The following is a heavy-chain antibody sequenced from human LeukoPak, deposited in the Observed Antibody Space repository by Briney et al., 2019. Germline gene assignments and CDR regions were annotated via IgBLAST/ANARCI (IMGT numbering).Heavy chain of an antibody. CDR3: ARDFSVDTAMGLYYYMDV. J-gene: IGHJ6*03. D-gene: IGHD5-18*01. V-gene: IGHV1-18*01. Sequence: AASVKVSCKASGCTFTSYGISWVRQAPGQGLEWMGWISAYNGNTNYAQKLQGRVTMTTDTSTSTAYMELRSLRSDDTAVYYCARDFSVDTAMGLYYYMDVWGKGTTVTVSS. CDR1: GCTFTSYG. CDR2: ISAYNGNT.